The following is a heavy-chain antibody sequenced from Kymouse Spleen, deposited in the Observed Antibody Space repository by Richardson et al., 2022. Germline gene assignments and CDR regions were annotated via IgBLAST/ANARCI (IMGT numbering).Heavy chain of an antibody. V-gene: IGHV4-34*01. J-gene: IGHJ4*02. CDR1: GGSFSGYY. CDR2: INHSGST. Sequence: QVQLQQWGAGLLKPSETLSLTCAVYGGSFSGYYWSWIRQPPGKGLEWIGEINHSGSTNYNPSLKSRVTISVDTSKNQFSLKLSSVTAADTAVYYCARRIAAAAPFDYWGQGTLVTVSS. D-gene: IGHD6-13*01. CDR3: ARRIAAAAPFDY.